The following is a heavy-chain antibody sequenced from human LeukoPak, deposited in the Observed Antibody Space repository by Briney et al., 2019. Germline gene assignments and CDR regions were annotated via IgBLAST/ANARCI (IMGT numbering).Heavy chain of an antibody. CDR3: ENILSWQHQIGVFDY. CDR1: GDSVSSNSAA. J-gene: IGHJ4*02. Sequence: SQTLSLTCAISGDSVSSNSAAWSWFRQSPSRGLEWLERTYFRSRWYNDSASSVKGRITLNPATSKNHFSRQLNSVAPEDTGNCARENILSWQHQIGVFDYWGQGTLVTVSS. D-gene: IGHD1-20*01. CDR2: TYFRSRWYN. V-gene: IGHV6-1*01.